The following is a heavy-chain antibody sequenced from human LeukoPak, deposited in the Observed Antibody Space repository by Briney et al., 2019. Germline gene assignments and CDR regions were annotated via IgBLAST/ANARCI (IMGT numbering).Heavy chain of an antibody. V-gene: IGHV3-23*01. D-gene: IGHD3-22*01. CDR2: ISGSGGST. Sequence: GGSLRLSCAASGFTFNIYAMSGVRQAPGKGLEGVSAISGSGGSTYYADAVRGRFTISRDNSKNTLHLQMYSVRAEDTAVYYCAKEDTYYDDGSGFYFDYWGQGKLVTVSS. J-gene: IGHJ4*02. CDR1: GFTFNIYA. CDR3: AKEDTYYDDGSGFYFDY.